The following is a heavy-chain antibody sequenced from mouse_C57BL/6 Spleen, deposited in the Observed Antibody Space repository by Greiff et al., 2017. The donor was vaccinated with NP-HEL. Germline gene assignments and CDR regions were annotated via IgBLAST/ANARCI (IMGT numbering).Heavy chain of an antibody. V-gene: IGHV1-52*01. CDR2: IAPSDSET. CDR1: GYTFTSSW. CDR3: ARNWYFDV. J-gene: IGHJ1*03. Sequence: VKLQESGAELVRPGSSVKLSCKASGYTFTSSWMHWVKQGPIQGLEWIGNIAPSDSETHYNQKFKDKATLTVDKSSSTAYMQLSSLTSEDSAVYYCARNWYFDVWGTGTTVTVSS.